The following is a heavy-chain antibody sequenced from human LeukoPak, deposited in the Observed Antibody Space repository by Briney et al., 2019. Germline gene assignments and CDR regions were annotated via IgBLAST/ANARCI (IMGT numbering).Heavy chain of an antibody. CDR3: ARGTDSDY. J-gene: IGHJ4*02. V-gene: IGHV4-39*01. CDR2: IYYSGST. D-gene: IGHD1-1*01. CDR1: GVSISSSSYY. Sequence: SETLSLTCTVSGVSISSSSYYWGWIRQPPGKGLEWIGSIYYSGSTYYNPSLKSRVTISVDTSKNQFSLKLSSVTAADTAVYYCARGTDSDYWGQGTLVTVSS.